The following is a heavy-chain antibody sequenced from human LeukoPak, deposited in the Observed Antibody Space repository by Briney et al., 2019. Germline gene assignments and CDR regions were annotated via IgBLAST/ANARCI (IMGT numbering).Heavy chain of an antibody. CDR2: IKSKGDGETT. CDR3: TTDRGELVSFDI. Sequence: GGSLRLSCAASGFIFRNAWKSWVRQVPGKGPEWVGRIKSKGDGETTDYAAPVKGRFTISRDDSKNMLFLRMNSLKTEDTALYYCTTDRGELVSFDIWGQGTMVTVSS. D-gene: IGHD1-26*01. V-gene: IGHV3-15*01. CDR1: GFIFRNAW. J-gene: IGHJ3*02.